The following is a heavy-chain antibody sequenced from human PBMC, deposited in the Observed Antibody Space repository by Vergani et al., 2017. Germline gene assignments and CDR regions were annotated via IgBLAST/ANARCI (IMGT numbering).Heavy chain of an antibody. CDR3: AKGGGPVVVAANDY. V-gene: IGHV1-24*01. D-gene: IGHD2-15*01. J-gene: IGHJ4*02. CDR2: FDPEDGET. CDR1: GYTLTELS. Sequence: QVQLVQSGAEVKKPGASVKVSCKVSGYTLTELSMHWVRQAPGKGREWMGGFDPEDGETIYAKKFQGRVTMTEDTSTDTAYMELSSLSSEDTDVYYCAKGGGPVVVAANDYWGQGTLVTVSS.